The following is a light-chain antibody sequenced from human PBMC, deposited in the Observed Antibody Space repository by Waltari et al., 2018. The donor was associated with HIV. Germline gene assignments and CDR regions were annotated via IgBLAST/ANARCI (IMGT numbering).Light chain of an antibody. V-gene: IGLV2-8*01. CDR2: DVT. CDR3: ASHAGSKDV. J-gene: IGLJ2*01. Sequence: QSALTQPPSASGSPGQSVPLPCPGTSSDVGAYNFFSWFQHHPGKAPKLMIYDVTKRPSGVPDRFSGSKSGNTASLTVSGLQAEDEADYYCASHAGSKDVFGGGTRLTVL. CDR1: SSDVGAYNF.